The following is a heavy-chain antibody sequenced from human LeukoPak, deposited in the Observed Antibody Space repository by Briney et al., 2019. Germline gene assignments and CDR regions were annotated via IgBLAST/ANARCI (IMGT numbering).Heavy chain of an antibody. CDR1: GFTFSRFA. D-gene: IGHD3-10*01. Sequence: GGSLRLSCVVSGFTFSRFAMNWVRQAPGKGLEWVSIISNSGTITSYADSVKGRFTISRDNSKNTVYLQMHSLRAEDTALYYCTTESFHYWGQGSLVAVSS. CDR3: TTESFHY. CDR2: ISNSGTIT. J-gene: IGHJ4*02. V-gene: IGHV3-23*01.